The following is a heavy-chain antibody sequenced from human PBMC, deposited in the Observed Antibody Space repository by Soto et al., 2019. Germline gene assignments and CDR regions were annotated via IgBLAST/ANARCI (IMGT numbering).Heavy chain of an antibody. CDR3: ARGGIAARLQH. J-gene: IGHJ1*01. V-gene: IGHV4-34*01. CDR2: INHSGST. Sequence: QVQLQQWGAGLLKPSETLSLTCAVYGGSFSGYYWSWIRQPPGRGLEWLGEINHSGSTYYNPSLTSRVTISVDTSTNHFSLKLTSVTAADAAVYYCARGGIAARLQHWGQGTLVTVSS. CDR1: GGSFSGYY. D-gene: IGHD6-6*01.